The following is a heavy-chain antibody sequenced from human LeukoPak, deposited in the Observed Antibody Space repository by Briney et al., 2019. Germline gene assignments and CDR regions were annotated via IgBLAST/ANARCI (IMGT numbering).Heavy chain of an antibody. CDR3: ASTTYYDFWSGTRDAFDI. CDR1: GGSFSGYY. D-gene: IGHD3-3*01. CDR2: IYTSGST. J-gene: IGHJ3*02. V-gene: IGHV4-59*10. Sequence: SETLSLTCAVYGGSFSGYYWSWIRQPAGKGLEWIGRIYTSGSTNYNPSLKSRVTMSVDTSKNQFSLKLSSVTAADTAVYYCASTTYYDFWSGTRDAFDIWGQGTMVTVSS.